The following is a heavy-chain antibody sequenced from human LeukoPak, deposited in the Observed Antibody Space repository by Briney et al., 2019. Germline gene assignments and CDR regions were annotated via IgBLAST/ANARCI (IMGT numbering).Heavy chain of an antibody. CDR3: AKSRWPTVTSYYFDY. J-gene: IGHJ4*02. CDR2: ISYDGSNK. Sequence: PGGSLRLSCAASGFTFSSNDMHWVRQAPGKGLEWVAVISYDGSNKYYADSVKGRFTISRDNSKNTLYLQMNSLRAEDTAVYYCAKSRWPTVTSYYFDYWGQGTLVTVSS. CDR1: GFTFSSND. D-gene: IGHD4-17*01. V-gene: IGHV3-30*18.